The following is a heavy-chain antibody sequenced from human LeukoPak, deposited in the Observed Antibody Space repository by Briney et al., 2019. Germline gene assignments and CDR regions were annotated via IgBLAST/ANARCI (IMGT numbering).Heavy chain of an antibody. J-gene: IGHJ6*02. CDR3: ARSGGDSSGYYNYYYGMDV. V-gene: IGHV4-34*01. Sequence: SETLSLTCAVYGGSFSGYYWSWIRQPPGKGLEWIGEINHSGSTNYNPSLKSRVTISVDTSKNQFSLKLSSVTAADTAVYYCARSGGDSSGYYNYYYGMDVWGQGTTVTVSS. D-gene: IGHD3-22*01. CDR2: INHSGST. CDR1: GGSFSGYY.